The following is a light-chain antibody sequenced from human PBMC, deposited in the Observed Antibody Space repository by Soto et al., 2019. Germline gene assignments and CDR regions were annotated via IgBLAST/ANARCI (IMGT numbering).Light chain of an antibody. J-gene: IGKJ5*01. CDR2: SAS. CDR1: QSILSSANNGNY. CDR3: QQYYTSPIT. Sequence: DIVMTQSPDSLAVSLGERATIDCKSSQSILSSANNGNYLAWFRQKPGQPPKLLISSASTRESGVPDRIGGSGSGTDFTLTISSLQAEDVAVSYCQQYYTSPITFGQGTRLEIK. V-gene: IGKV4-1*01.